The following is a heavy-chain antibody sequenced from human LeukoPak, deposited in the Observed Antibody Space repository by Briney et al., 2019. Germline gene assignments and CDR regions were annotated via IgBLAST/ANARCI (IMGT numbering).Heavy chain of an antibody. V-gene: IGHV4-39*07. CDR2: IYYSGST. CDR3: ARDTWFGAGRTFDY. D-gene: IGHD3-10*01. Sequence: SSETLSLTCTVSGGSISSSSYYWGWIRQPPGKGLEWIGSIYYSGSTYHNPSLKSRVTITVDTSKNQFSLKLSSVTAADTAVYYCARDTWFGAGRTFDYWGQGTLVTVPS. J-gene: IGHJ4*02. CDR1: GGSISSSSYY.